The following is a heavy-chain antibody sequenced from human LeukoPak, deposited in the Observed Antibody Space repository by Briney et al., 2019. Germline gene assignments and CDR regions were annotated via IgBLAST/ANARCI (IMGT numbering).Heavy chain of an antibody. V-gene: IGHV4-34*01. Sequence: SETLSLTCAVYGGSFSGYYWSWIRQPPGKGLEWIGEINHSGSTNYNPSLKSRVTISVDTSTHQFSLKLSSVTAADTAVYYCARSGLRWSYYYYGMDVWGQGTTVTVSS. CDR2: INHSGST. CDR1: GGSFSGYY. D-gene: IGHD4-23*01. CDR3: ARSGLRWSYYYYGMDV. J-gene: IGHJ6*02.